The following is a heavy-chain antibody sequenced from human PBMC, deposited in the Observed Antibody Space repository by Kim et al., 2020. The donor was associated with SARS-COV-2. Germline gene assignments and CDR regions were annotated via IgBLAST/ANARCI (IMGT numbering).Heavy chain of an antibody. J-gene: IGHJ3*02. Sequence: PVKGRFTISRYNHKNTLYLKMNSLRAEDTAVYYCAKGMVRFGEVRVAFDIWGQGTMVTVSS. CDR3: AKGMVRFGEVRVAFDI. D-gene: IGHD3-10*01. V-gene: IGHV3-23*01.